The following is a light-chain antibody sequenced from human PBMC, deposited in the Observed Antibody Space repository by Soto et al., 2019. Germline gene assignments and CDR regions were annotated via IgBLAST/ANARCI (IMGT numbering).Light chain of an antibody. CDR1: QGISSY. J-gene: IGKJ3*01. Sequence: AIRMTQSPSSLSASTGDRVTITCRASQGISSYLAWYQQKPGKAPKLLIYAASTLQSGVPSRFSGSGSGTDFTLTISCLQSEDFATYYCQQYYSSPFTFVPGTKVDIK. CDR3: QQYYSSPFT. CDR2: AAS. V-gene: IGKV1-8*01.